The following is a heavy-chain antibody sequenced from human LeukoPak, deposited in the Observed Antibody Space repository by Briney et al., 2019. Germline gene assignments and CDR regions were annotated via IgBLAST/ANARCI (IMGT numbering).Heavy chain of an antibody. CDR2: IRNKDNSYTT. J-gene: IGHJ3*02. V-gene: IGHV3-72*01. Sequence: PGGSLRLSCAASGFTFSSYSMNWVRQAPGKGLEWVGRIRNKDNSYTTEYAASVKGRFTISRDDSKNSLYLQMNSLKTEDTAVYYCARDSRNSGRWAFDIWGQGTMVTVSS. CDR3: ARDSRNSGRWAFDI. CDR1: GFTFSSYS. D-gene: IGHD3-10*01.